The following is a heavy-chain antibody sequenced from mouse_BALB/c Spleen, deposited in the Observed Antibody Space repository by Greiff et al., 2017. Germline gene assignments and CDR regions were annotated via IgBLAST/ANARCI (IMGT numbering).Heavy chain of an antibody. D-gene: IGHD1-1*01. V-gene: IGHV1-9*01. CDR3: ARLIYGSLYYFDY. CDR1: GYTFSSYW. CDR2: ILPGSGST. Sequence: QVQLKQSGAELMKPGASVKISCKATGYTFSSYWIEWVKQRPGHGLEWIGEILPGSGSTNYNEKFKGKATFTADTSSNTAYMQLSSLTSEDSAVYYCARLIYGSLYYFDYWGQGTTLTVSS. J-gene: IGHJ2*01.